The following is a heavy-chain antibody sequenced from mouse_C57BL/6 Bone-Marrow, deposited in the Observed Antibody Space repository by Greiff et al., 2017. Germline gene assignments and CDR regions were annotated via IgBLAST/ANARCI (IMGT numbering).Heavy chain of an antibody. CDR1: GYTFTDYY. CDR3: ARENIYDYLFDY. D-gene: IGHD2-4*01. J-gene: IGHJ2*01. CDR2: INPNNGGT. V-gene: IGHV1-26*01. Sequence: VQLQQSGAELARPGASVKISCKASGYTFTDYYMNWVKQSHGKSLEWIGDINPNNGGTSYNQKFKGKATLTVDKSSSTTYMELRSLTSEDSAVYYCARENIYDYLFDYWGQGTTLTVSS.